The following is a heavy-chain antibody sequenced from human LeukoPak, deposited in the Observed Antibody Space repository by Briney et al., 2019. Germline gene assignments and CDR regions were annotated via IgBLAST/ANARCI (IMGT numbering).Heavy chain of an antibody. D-gene: IGHD5-12*01. CDR2: INPNSGGT. CDR1: GYTFTGYY. Sequence: ASVKVSCKASGYTFTGYYMHWVRQAPGQGLEWMGWINPNSGGTNYAQKFQGRVTMTRDTSISTAYMELSRLRSDDTAVYYCARDRTLYSGYDIWGQGTLVTVSS. V-gene: IGHV1-2*02. J-gene: IGHJ4*02. CDR3: ARDRTLYSGYDI.